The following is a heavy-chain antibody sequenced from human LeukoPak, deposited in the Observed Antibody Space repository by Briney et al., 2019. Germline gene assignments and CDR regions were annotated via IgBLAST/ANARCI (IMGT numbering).Heavy chain of an antibody. J-gene: IGHJ6*03. CDR1: GFTFSSYD. CDR2: ISRSGGTT. Sequence: GGSLRLSCAAPGFTFSSYDMTWVRQTPGKGLEWVALISRSGGTTYYADSVKGRFTISRDNSKNTLYLQMNSLRAEDTAEYYCAKRGGTESFYYFYYMDVWGKGTTVTVSS. D-gene: IGHD2-15*01. V-gene: IGHV3-23*01. CDR3: AKRGGTESFYYFYYMDV.